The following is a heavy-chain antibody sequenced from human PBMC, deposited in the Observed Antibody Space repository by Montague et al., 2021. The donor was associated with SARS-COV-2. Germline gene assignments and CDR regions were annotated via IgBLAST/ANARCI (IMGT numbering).Heavy chain of an antibody. D-gene: IGHD3-3*01. J-gene: IGHJ6*02. V-gene: IGHV4-39*07. CDR2: IYYSGST. Sequence: SKTLSLTCTVSGGSISSSSYYWGWIRQPPGKGLEWIGSIYYSGSTYYNPSLKSRVTISVDTSKNQFSLKLSSMTAADTAVYYCARGGTIFGVVIINGMDVWGQGTTVTVSS. CDR1: GGSISSSSYY. CDR3: ARGGTIFGVVIINGMDV.